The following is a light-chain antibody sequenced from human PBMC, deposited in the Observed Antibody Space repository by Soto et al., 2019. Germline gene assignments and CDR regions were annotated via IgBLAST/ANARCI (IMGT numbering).Light chain of an antibody. Sequence: EVLLTQSPGTLSLSPGERATLSCRASQSVSNNFLAWYQQKPGQAPRLLLYGASSRATGIPDRFSGSGSGTDFTLTISRLEPEDFAVYYCQQYGSSYTFGQGTKLEIK. CDR1: QSVSNNF. V-gene: IGKV3-20*01. CDR2: GAS. CDR3: QQYGSSYT. J-gene: IGKJ2*01.